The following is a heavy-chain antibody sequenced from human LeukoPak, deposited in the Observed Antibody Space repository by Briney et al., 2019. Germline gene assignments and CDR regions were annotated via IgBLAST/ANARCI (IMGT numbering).Heavy chain of an antibody. CDR1: GYTFTSYY. CDR3: ARAQEPYCSSTSCPKSWFDP. V-gene: IGHV1-46*01. D-gene: IGHD2-2*01. CDR2: INPSGGST. J-gene: IGHJ5*02. Sequence: GASVKVSCKASGYTFTSYYMHWVRQAPGQGLEWMGIINPSGGSTSYAQKFQGRVTMTRDTSTSTVYMELSSLRSEDTAEYYCARAQEPYCSSTSCPKSWFDPWGQGTLVTVSS.